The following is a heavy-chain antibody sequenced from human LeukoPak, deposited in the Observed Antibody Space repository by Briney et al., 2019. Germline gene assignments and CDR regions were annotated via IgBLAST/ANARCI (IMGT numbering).Heavy chain of an antibody. Sequence: GGSLRLSCAASGFIFSQYSMNWVRQAPGKGLEWVSHIRSSSETFYADSVKGRFTISRDNARNSLYLQMNNLRGEDTAIYYCASERYASGNFDYWGQGTLVTVSS. D-gene: IGHD3-10*01. J-gene: IGHJ4*02. CDR3: ASERYASGNFDY. CDR1: GFIFSQYS. V-gene: IGHV3-48*01. CDR2: IRSSSET.